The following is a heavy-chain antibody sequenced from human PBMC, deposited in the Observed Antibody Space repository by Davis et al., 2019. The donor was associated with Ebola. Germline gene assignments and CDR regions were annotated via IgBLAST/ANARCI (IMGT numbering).Heavy chain of an antibody. CDR3: AKGAYSDAKIYFDY. Sequence: GGSLRLSCAASGFTFSDYYMSWIRQAPGKGLEWVSYISSSGSTIYYADSVKGRFTISRDNSKNTLYLQMNSLRAEDTAVYYCAKGAYSDAKIYFDYWGQGTLVTVSS. V-gene: IGHV3-11*01. CDR1: GFTFSDYY. D-gene: IGHD5-18*01. J-gene: IGHJ4*02. CDR2: ISSSGSTI.